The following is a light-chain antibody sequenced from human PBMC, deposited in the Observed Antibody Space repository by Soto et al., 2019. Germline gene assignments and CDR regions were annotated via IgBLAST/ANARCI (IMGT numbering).Light chain of an antibody. CDR3: QSYDSSLSGWV. J-gene: IGLJ3*02. Sequence: QSVLTQPPSVSGDPGQRVTISCTGSSSNIGAGYDVHWYQQLPGTAPKLLIYGNSNRPSGVTDRFSGSKSGTSASLAITGLLSEYEADYYFQSYDSSLSGWVFGGGTNLTVL. CDR1: SSNIGAGYD. CDR2: GNS. V-gene: IGLV1-40*01.